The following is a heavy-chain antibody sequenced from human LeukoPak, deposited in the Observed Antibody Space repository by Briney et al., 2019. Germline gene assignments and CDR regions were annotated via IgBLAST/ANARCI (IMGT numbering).Heavy chain of an antibody. J-gene: IGHJ6*02. CDR2: INHSGST. D-gene: IGHD2-2*01. CDR3: ARGSVFGYCSSTSCKGYYYGMDV. CDR1: GGSFSGYY. V-gene: IGHV4-34*01. Sequence: PSETLSLTCAVYGGSFSGYYWSWIRQPPGKGLEWIGEINHSGSTNYNPSLKSRVTISVDTSKNQFSLKLSSVTAADTAVYYRARGSVFGYCSSTSCKGYYYGMDVWGQGTTVTVSS.